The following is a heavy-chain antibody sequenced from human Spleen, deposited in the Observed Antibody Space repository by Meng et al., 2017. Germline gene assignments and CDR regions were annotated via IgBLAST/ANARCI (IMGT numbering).Heavy chain of an antibody. CDR3: ATAHLTLVRGVMYYYGMDV. V-gene: IGHV3-9*01. D-gene: IGHD3-10*01. CDR2: ISFNSRSI. J-gene: IGHJ6*02. Sequence: SLKISCAASGFTFDEYAMHWVRQAPGKGLEWVSGISFNSRSIGYADSVQGRFTISRDNDKNSLYLQMNSLRGEDTAFYYCATAHLTLVRGVMYYYGMDVWGQGTTVTVSS. CDR1: GFTFDEYA.